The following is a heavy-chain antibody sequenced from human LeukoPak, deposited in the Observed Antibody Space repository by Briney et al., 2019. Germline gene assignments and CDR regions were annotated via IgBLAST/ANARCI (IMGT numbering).Heavy chain of an antibody. D-gene: IGHD5-12*01. Sequence: GSLRLSCAASGFTFSSYEMNWVRQAPGKGLEWVSYISSSGSTIYYADSVKGRFTISRDNAKNSLYLQMNSLRAEDTAVYYCARERGGIVAIAGDGAFDIWDQGTMVTVSS. CDR3: ARERGGIVAIAGDGAFDI. V-gene: IGHV3-48*03. CDR2: ISSSGSTI. CDR1: GFTFSSYE. J-gene: IGHJ3*02.